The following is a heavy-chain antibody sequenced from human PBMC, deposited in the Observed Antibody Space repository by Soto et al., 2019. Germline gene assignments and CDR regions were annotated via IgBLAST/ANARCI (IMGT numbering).Heavy chain of an antibody. CDR3: ARGWRYDFWSGYFEF. J-gene: IGHJ4*02. CDR2: ISISGSNI. Sequence: VQLVESGGGLVKPGGSLRLSCAASGFTFNDYYMTWIRQAPGKGLEWISYISISGSNIHYADSVKGRFTISRDNAKKSLYLQMDSRRAEDTAVYFYARGWRYDFWSGYFEFWGQGALVTVSS. CDR1: GFTFNDYY. D-gene: IGHD3-3*01. V-gene: IGHV3-11*01.